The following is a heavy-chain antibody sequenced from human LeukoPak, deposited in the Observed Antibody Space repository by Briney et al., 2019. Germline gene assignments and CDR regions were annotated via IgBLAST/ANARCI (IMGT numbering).Heavy chain of an antibody. J-gene: IGHJ5*02. CDR2: MNPNSGNT. D-gene: IGHD2-2*01. CDR1: GSTFTSFA. V-gene: IGHV1-8*02. CDR3: ARSYCSSTSCYDWFDP. Sequence: ASVKVSCKASGSTFTSFAFSWVRQATGQGLEWMGWMNPNSGNTGYAQKFQGRVTMTRNTSISTAYMELSSLRSEDTAVYYCARSYCSSTSCYDWFDPWGQGTLVTVSS.